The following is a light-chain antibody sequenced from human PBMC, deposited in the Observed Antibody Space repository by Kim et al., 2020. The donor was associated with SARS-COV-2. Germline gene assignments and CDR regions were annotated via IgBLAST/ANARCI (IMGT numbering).Light chain of an antibody. CDR1: SSNIGSNT. V-gene: IGLV1-44*01. CDR3: AAWDDSLDGWV. CDR2: INT. J-gene: IGLJ3*02. Sequence: GQRVNISCSGSSSNIGSNTVNWYHQLPGTAPKLLIHINTQRPSGVPDRFSGSKSGTSASLAITGLQSEDEADYYCAAWDDSLDGWVFGGGTRLTVL.